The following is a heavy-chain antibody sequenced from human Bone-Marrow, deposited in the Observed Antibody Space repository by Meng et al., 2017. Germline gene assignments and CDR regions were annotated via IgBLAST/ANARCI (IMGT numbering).Heavy chain of an antibody. J-gene: IGHJ5*02. V-gene: IGHV3-9*01. CDR2: ISWNSGNI. Sequence: GGSLRLSCAASGFTFDESAMQWVRQAPGKGLEWVSGISWNSGNIGYEDSVKGRFTISRDNSKNTLYLQMNSLRAEDTAVYYCARGTYPYSSSHNWFDPWGRGTLVTVSS. CDR3: ARGTYPYSSSHNWFDP. D-gene: IGHD6-6*01. CDR1: GFTFDESA.